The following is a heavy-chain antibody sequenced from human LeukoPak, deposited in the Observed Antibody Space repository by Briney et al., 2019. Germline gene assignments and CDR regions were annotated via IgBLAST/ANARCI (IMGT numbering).Heavy chain of an antibody. CDR2: IIPIFGTA. CDR1: GGTFISYA. D-gene: IGHD1-7*01. J-gene: IGHJ4*02. CDR3: AREKGVNWSYRYYFDY. Sequence: ASVKVSCKASGGTFISYAISWVRQAPGQGLEWMGGIIPIFGTANYAQKFQGRVTITADESTSTAYMELSSLRSEDTAVYYCAREKGVNWSYRYYFDYWGQGTLVTVSS. V-gene: IGHV1-69*01.